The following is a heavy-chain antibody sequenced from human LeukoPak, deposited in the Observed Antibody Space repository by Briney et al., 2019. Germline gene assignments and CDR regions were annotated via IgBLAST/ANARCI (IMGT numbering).Heavy chain of an antibody. J-gene: IGHJ4*02. V-gene: IGHV3-43D*03. CDR2: ISWYGSST. Sequence: GGSLRLSFAASGFTFDEYAMHWVRQAPGKGLEGVSLISWYGSSTYYADSVKGRFTISRDNSKNSLYLQMNSLRAEDTALYYCAKGGGGSCSKSFCHYWGQGTLVTVSS. CDR3: AKGGGGSCSKSFCHY. D-gene: IGHD2-15*01. CDR1: GFTFDEYA.